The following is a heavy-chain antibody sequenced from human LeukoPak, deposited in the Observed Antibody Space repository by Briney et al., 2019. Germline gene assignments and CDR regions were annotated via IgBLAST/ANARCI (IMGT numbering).Heavy chain of an antibody. D-gene: IGHD3-10*01. CDR1: GFSFTTYG. CDR3: AKDLSMVRGVLVDY. CDR2: LRFDGSDK. V-gene: IGHV3-30*02. J-gene: IGHJ4*02. Sequence: GGSLRLSCVASGFSFTTYGMHWVRQAPGKGLEWVAFLRFDGSDKYYADSVKGRFTISRDNSKNTLYLQMNSLRAEDTAVYYCAKDLSMVRGVLVDYWGQGTLVTVSS.